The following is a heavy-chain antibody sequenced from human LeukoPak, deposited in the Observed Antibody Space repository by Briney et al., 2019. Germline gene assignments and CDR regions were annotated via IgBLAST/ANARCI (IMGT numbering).Heavy chain of an antibody. CDR1: AFSFSSYA. Sequence: AGGSLRLSCAASAFSFSSYAMHWVRQAPGKGLEWVAVIWYDGSDKYYADSVKGRFTISRDNSKNSLYLQMNSLGAEDTAVYYCARQAAGDYHFDSWGQGTLVTVSS. V-gene: IGHV3-33*01. CDR2: IWYDGSDK. CDR3: ARQAAGDYHFDS. J-gene: IGHJ4*02. D-gene: IGHD4-17*01.